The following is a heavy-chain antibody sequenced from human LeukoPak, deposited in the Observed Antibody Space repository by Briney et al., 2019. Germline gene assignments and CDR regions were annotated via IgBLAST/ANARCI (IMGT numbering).Heavy chain of an antibody. Sequence: SETLSLTCTVSGGSISSYYWSWIRQPPGKGLEWIGYIYYSGSTNYNPSLKSRVTISVDTSKNQFSLKLSSVTAAETAVYYCARGGYYYDSSGYWGAFDIWGQGTMVTVSS. V-gene: IGHV4-59*01. CDR3: ARGGYYYDSSGYWGAFDI. D-gene: IGHD3-22*01. J-gene: IGHJ3*02. CDR2: IYYSGST. CDR1: GGSISSYY.